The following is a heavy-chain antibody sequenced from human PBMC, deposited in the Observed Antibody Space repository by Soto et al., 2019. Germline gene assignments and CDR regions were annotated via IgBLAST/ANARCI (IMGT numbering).Heavy chain of an antibody. V-gene: IGHV4-59*08. Sequence: SETLSLTCTVSGGSLSSYYWSWIRQPPGKGLEWIGYVHDSWGSHNNPSLKSRVTISVDTSKNQFSLKLSSVTAADTAVYYCARQSEYYYASGRAAPLYGMDVWGQGTTVTVSS. CDR1: GGSLSSYY. CDR2: VHDSWGS. J-gene: IGHJ6*02. CDR3: ARQSEYYYASGRAAPLYGMDV. D-gene: IGHD3-10*01.